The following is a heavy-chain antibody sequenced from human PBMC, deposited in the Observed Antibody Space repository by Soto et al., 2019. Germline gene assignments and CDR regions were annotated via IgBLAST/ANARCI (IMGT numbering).Heavy chain of an antibody. CDR2: INAGNGNT. J-gene: IGHJ4*02. V-gene: IGHV1-3*01. Sequence: ASVKVSCKASGYTFTSYAMHWVRQAPGQRLEWMGWINAGNGNTKYSQKFQGRVTITRDTSASTAYMELSSLRSEDTAVYYCARVLRTAIVPEYSGSYNGVADYRAQGTLVTVSS. CDR1: GYTFTSYA. CDR3: ARVLRTAIVPEYSGSYNGVADY. D-gene: IGHD1-26*01.